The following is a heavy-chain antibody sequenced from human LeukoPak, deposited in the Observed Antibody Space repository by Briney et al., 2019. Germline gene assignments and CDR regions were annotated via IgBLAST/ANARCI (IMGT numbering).Heavy chain of an antibody. V-gene: IGHV4-59*08. CDR3: ATLEVGERAITD. Sequence: NSSETLSLTCTVSGGSIDSNSWTWIRQPPGKGLEWIGYIYYSGTTNYNPSLKSRVTMSVDMSKNQFSLKLSSVTAADTAVYYCATLEVGERAITDWGPGTLVTVSS. D-gene: IGHD5-24*01. CDR2: IYYSGTT. J-gene: IGHJ4*02. CDR1: GGSIDSNS.